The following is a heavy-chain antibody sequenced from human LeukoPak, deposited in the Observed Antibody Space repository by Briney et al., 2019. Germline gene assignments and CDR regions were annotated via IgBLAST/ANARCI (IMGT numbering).Heavy chain of an antibody. Sequence: PSETLSLTCAVYGVSFSCYYWSWVRQPPGKGLEWIGEINHSGSTNYNPSLKSRVTISVDTSKNQFSLKLSSVTAADTAVYYCARARGSGYQGWFDPWGQGTLVTVSS. CDR2: INHSGST. V-gene: IGHV4-34*01. J-gene: IGHJ5*02. CDR3: ARARGSGYQGWFDP. D-gene: IGHD5-12*01. CDR1: GVSFSCYY.